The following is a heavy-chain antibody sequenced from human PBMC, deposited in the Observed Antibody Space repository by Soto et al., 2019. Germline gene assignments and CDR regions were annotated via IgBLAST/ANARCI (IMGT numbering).Heavy chain of an antibody. V-gene: IGHV3-23*01. CDR2: ISGSGGST. CDR1: GFTFSSYA. Sequence: GGSLRLSCAASGFTFSSYAMSWVRQAPGKGLEWVSAISGSGGSTYYADSVKGRFSISRDNSKNTLYLQMNSLRAEDTAVYYCAKGQGYSGSYYHYFDYWGQGTLVTVSS. CDR3: AKGQGYSGSYYHYFDY. J-gene: IGHJ4*02. D-gene: IGHD1-26*01.